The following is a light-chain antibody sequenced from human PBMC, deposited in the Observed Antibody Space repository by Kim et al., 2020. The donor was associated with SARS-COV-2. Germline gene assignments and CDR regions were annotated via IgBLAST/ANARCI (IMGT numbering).Light chain of an antibody. V-gene: IGLV4-69*01. J-gene: IGLJ2*01. CDR2: LNTDGSH. CDR1: SGHSSYA. CDR3: QTWDTGIRV. Sequence: QPVLTQSPSASASLGASVKLTCTLSSGHSSYAIAWHRQQPEKGPRYLMKLNTDGSHRKGDGIPDRFSGSSSGAERYLTISSLQSEDEADYYCQTWDTGIRVFGGGTQLTVL.